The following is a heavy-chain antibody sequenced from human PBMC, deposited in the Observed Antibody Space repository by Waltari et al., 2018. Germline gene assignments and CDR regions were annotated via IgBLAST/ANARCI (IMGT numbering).Heavy chain of an antibody. J-gene: IGHJ5*02. D-gene: IGHD3-10*01. CDR1: GFDFSDYR. CDR2: IGGTHSNI. CDR3: TRDLYGSGGDWFDP. V-gene: IGHV3-21*03. Sequence: EVRLAGSGGGLVKPGGSLRLSCTASGFDFSDYRLNWVRQAPGTGLEWVSSIGGTHSNIFYADSVKGRFTVSRDNAKNSLYLQMDNLRAEDSGLYFCTRDLYGSGGDWFDPWGQGTLVTVSS.